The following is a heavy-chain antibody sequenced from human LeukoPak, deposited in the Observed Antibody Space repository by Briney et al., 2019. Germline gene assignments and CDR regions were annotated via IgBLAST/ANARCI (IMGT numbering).Heavy chain of an antibody. Sequence: GRSLRLSCAASGFTFSSYWMHWVRQAPGKGLVWVSRINSDGSSTNHADSVKGRFTISRDNAKNTLYLKMNSLRAEDTAVYYCARGPIVVVPAAEIYYYYYYYMDVWGKGTTVTVSS. CDR2: INSDGSST. J-gene: IGHJ6*03. V-gene: IGHV3-74*01. CDR1: GFTFSSYW. D-gene: IGHD2-2*01. CDR3: ARGPIVVVPAAEIYYYYYYYMDV.